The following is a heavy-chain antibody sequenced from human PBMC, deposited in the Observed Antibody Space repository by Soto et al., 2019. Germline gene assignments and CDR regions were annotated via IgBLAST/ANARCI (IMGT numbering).Heavy chain of an antibody. CDR3: AKVLDYTHDLYYFDY. D-gene: IGHD3-3*01. Sequence: GGSLRLSCAASGFTFSSYAMSWVRQAPGKGLEWVSAISGSGGSTYYADSVKGRFTISRDNSKNTLYLQMNSLRAEDTAVYYCAKVLDYTHDLYYFDYWGQGTLVPVSS. CDR2: ISGSGGST. V-gene: IGHV3-23*01. J-gene: IGHJ4*02. CDR1: GFTFSSYA.